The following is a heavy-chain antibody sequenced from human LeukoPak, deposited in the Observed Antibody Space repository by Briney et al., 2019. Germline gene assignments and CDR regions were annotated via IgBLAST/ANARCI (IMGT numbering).Heavy chain of an antibody. CDR1: GDTFSSYA. Sequence: SVKVSCKASGDTFSSYAISWVRQAPGQGLEWMGGIIPIFGAANYAQKFQGRVTITADESTSTAYMELSSLRSEDTAVYYCATPTNYYDSSGYYSFDYWGQGTLVTVSS. CDR3: ATPTNYYDSSGYYSFDY. D-gene: IGHD3-22*01. CDR2: IIPIFGAA. J-gene: IGHJ4*02. V-gene: IGHV1-69*13.